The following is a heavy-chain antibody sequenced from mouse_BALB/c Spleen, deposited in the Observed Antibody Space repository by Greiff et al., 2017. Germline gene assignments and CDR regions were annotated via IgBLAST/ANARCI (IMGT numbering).Heavy chain of an antibody. D-gene: IGHD2-3*01. CDR1: GYTFSSYW. CDR3: ARWAYDGYYPWFAY. J-gene: IGHJ3*01. V-gene: IGHV1-9*01. Sequence: QVQLQQSGAELMKPGASVKISCKATGYTFSSYWIEWVKQRPGHGLEWIGEILPGSGSTNYNEKFKGKATFTADTSSNTAYMQLSSLTSEDSAVYYCARWAYDGYYPWFAYWGQGTLVTVSA. CDR2: ILPGSGST.